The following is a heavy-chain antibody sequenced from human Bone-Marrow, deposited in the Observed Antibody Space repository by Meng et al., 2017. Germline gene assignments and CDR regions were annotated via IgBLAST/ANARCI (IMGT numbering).Heavy chain of an antibody. V-gene: IGHV3-74*02. CDR1: GFTFSSYW. CDR2: INTDGGGT. J-gene: IGHJ4*02. CDR3: GRGSPTDY. Sequence: VQLVESGGGVVQPGRPLRLSCAASGFTFSSYWMHWVRQAPGKGLVWVSRINTDGGGTNYADSVKGRFTISRDNAKNTLYLQINSLRAEDTAVYYCGRGSPTDYWGQGTLVTVSS.